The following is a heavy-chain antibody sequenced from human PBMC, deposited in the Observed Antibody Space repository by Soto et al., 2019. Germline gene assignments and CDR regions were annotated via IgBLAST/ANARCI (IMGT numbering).Heavy chain of an antibody. Sequence: GGSLRLSCAASGFTFSSYSMNWVRQAPGKGLEWVSYISSSSTIYYADSVKGRFTISRDNAKNSLYLQMNSLRDEDTAVYYCARERYSGLARNYYGMDVWGQGTTVTVSS. D-gene: IGHD1-26*01. CDR3: ARERYSGLARNYYGMDV. CDR1: GFTFSSYS. J-gene: IGHJ6*02. CDR2: ISSSSTI. V-gene: IGHV3-48*02.